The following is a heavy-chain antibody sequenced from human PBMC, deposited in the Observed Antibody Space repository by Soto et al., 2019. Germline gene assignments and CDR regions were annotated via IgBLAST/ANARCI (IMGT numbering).Heavy chain of an antibody. J-gene: IGHJ5*02. CDR1: GYTFTGYF. D-gene: IGHD3-3*01. Sequence: ASVKVSCKTSGYTFTGYFMHWVRQAPGQGLEWMGWINTNSGATKYAHKFQGRVTMTRDTSISTAYMELSGLTSDDTAVYFCARGGGTILAPLPWGQGTLVTVSS. CDR3: ARGGGTILAPLP. CDR2: INTNSGAT. V-gene: IGHV1-2*02.